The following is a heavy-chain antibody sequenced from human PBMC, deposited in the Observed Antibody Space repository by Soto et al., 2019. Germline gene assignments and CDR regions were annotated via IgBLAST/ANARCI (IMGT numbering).Heavy chain of an antibody. Sequence: QVQLVQSGAEVKKPGASVKVSCKASGYTFTSYGISWVRQAPGQGLEWMGWISAYNGNTNYAQKLQGRVTMTTDTSTSTAYMELRSLGSDDTAVYYCARYGWGSYRFFVPSYGMDVWGQGTTVTVSS. V-gene: IGHV1-18*01. CDR1: GYTFTSYG. CDR3: ARYGWGSYRFFVPSYGMDV. CDR2: ISAYNGNT. D-gene: IGHD3-16*02. J-gene: IGHJ6*02.